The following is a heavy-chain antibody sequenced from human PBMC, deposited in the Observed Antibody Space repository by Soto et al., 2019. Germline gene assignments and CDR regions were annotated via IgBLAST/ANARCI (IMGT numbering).Heavy chain of an antibody. Sequence: EVQMLESGGGLVQPGGSLRLSCAASGLTFGTYAMTWVRQAPGKGLVWVSAISGSGGDTYYADSVRGRFTISRDNSKNTLYLQMNSLRAEDTAVYFCAKVVVPATMWGQYGSDVWGQGTTVTVSS. CDR1: GLTFGTYA. CDR2: ISGSGGDT. D-gene: IGHD2-2*01. V-gene: IGHV3-23*01. CDR3: AKVVVPATMWGQYGSDV. J-gene: IGHJ6*02.